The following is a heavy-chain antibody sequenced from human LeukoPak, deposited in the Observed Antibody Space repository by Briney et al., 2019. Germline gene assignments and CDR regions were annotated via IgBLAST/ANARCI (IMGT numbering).Heavy chain of an antibody. V-gene: IGHV3-21*01. CDR2: ISSSSSYI. J-gene: IGHJ3*02. Sequence: GGSLRLSCAASGFTFSSYSMNWVRQAPGKGLEWVSSISSSSSYIYYADSVKGRFTISRDNAKNSLYLQMNSLRAEDTAVYYCAREGYCSSTSCSGAFDIWGQGTMVTVSS. CDR1: GFTFSSYS. CDR3: AREGYCSSTSCSGAFDI. D-gene: IGHD2-2*01.